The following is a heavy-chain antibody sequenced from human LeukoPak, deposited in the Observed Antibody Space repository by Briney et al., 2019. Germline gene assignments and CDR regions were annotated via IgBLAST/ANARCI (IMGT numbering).Heavy chain of an antibody. V-gene: IGHV4-34*01. D-gene: IGHD5-18*01. CDR2: INHSGST. J-gene: IGHJ4*02. CDR1: GGSFSGYY. Sequence: SETLSLTCAVYGGSFSGYYWSWIRQPPGKGLEWIGEINHSGSTNYNPSLKSRVTISVDTSKNQFSLKLSSVTAADTAVYYCARRTLQDTAMDYGIDYWGQGTLVTVSS. CDR3: ARRTLQDTAMDYGIDY.